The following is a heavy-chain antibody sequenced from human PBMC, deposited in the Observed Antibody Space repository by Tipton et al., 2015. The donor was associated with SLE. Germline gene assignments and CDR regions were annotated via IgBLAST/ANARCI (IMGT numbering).Heavy chain of an antibody. D-gene: IGHD6-19*01. CDR3: ARGGDSSGFGWFDP. CDR1: GGSISSHY. J-gene: IGHJ5*02. CDR2: IYYSGST. V-gene: IGHV4-59*11. Sequence: TLSLTCTVSGGSISSHYWSWIRQPPGKGLEWIEYIYYSGSTNYNPSLKSRVTISVDTSKNQFSLKLSSVTAADTAVYYCARGGDSSGFGWFDPWGQGTLVTVSS.